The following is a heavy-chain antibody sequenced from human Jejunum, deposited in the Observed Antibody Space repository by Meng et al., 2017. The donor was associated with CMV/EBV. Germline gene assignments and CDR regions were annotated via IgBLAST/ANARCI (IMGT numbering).Heavy chain of an antibody. CDR2: INSEGSRT. CDR3: ARVSGASWFDP. J-gene: IGHJ5*02. D-gene: IGHD7-27*01. V-gene: IGHV3-74*01. Sequence: AAPGFTFSNYRMHWVRQVPGEGLVWVSRINSEGSRTDYADSVKGRFTISRDSAKNTLYLQMNSLRAEDTAVYYCARVSGASWFDPWGQGTLVTVSS. CDR1: GFTFSNYR.